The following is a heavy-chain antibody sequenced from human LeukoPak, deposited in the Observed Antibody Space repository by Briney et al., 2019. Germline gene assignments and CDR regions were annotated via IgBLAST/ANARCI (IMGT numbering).Heavy chain of an antibody. CDR3: TKSFGPVIAAAGAGTD. V-gene: IGHV3-7*03. CDR1: GFTFSSYW. CDR2: IKQDGSEK. Sequence: GGSLRLSCAASGFTFSSYWMSWVRQAPGKGLEWVANIKQDGSEKYYVDSVKGRFTISRDNSKNTLYMQMNSLRAEDTAVYYCTKSFGPVIAAAGAGTDWGQGTLVTVSS. J-gene: IGHJ4*02. D-gene: IGHD6-13*01.